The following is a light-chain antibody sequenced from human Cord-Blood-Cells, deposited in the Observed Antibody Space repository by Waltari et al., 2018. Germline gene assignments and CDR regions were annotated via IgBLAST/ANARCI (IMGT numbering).Light chain of an antibody. V-gene: IGKV1-8*01. CDR1: QGISSY. Sequence: AIRMTQSPSSFSASTGDRVTITCRASQGISSYLAWYQQKPGKAPKLLIYAASTFQSGVAARFSVNASLTGFALAISFLQSGDFATDYCQRYYSYPLTGGGGTKVGIK. CDR2: AAS. J-gene: IGKJ4*01. CDR3: QRYYSYPLT.